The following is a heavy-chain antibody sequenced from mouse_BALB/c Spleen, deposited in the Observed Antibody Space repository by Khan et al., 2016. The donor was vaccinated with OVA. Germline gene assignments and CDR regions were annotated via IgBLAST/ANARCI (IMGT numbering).Heavy chain of an antibody. J-gene: IGHJ3*01. D-gene: IGHD3-3*01. CDR3: ARGTFDY. CDR1: GYSFTTYY. CDR2: IDPFNGGN. V-gene: IGHV1-34*01. Sequence: VQLKQSGPELMKPGASVKISCKASGYSFTTYYMHWVKQSHGKSLEWIGYIDPFNGGNDYNQKFKGKATLTVDKSSSTAYMHLSSLTSEDSAVYYWARGTFDYWGQGTLVTVSA.